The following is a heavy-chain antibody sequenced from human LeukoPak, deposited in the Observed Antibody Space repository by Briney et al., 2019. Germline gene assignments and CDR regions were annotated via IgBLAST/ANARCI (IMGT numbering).Heavy chain of an antibody. J-gene: IGHJ4*02. V-gene: IGHV1-69*13. Sequence: SVKVSCKASGGTFSSYAISWVRQAPGQGLEWMGGIVPIFGTANYAQKFQGRVTITADESTSTAYMELSSLRSEDTAVYYCVRDSGYSSSWYQFDYWGQGTLVTVSS. D-gene: IGHD6-13*01. CDR3: VRDSGYSSSWYQFDY. CDR2: IVPIFGTA. CDR1: GGTFSSYA.